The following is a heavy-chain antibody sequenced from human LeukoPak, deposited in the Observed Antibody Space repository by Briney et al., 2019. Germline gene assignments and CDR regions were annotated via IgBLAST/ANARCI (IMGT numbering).Heavy chain of an antibody. V-gene: IGHV3-7*03. CDR3: TRELGGYAFDY. CDR1: GFTFSSHW. Sequence: GGSLRLSCAASGFTFSSHWMSWVRQAPGKGLEWVANIKQDGSEKYYVDSVKGRFTISRDNAKNSLYLQMNSLKTEDTAVYYCTRELGGYAFDYWGQGTLVTVSS. CDR2: IKQDGSEK. D-gene: IGHD1-1*01. J-gene: IGHJ4*02.